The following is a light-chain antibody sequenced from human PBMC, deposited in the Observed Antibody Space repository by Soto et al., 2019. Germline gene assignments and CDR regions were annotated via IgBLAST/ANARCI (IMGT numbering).Light chain of an antibody. Sequence: EIVMTQSPASLSVSPGETATLSCRASQSISNSLAWYQQKPGQAPSLLIYGASTRATGIPARFSGSGSGTEFTLTISSLQSEDSALYYCQQYNNWPPWTFGQGTKVEIK. CDR3: QQYNNWPPWT. J-gene: IGKJ1*01. CDR1: QSISNS. V-gene: IGKV3-15*01. CDR2: GAS.